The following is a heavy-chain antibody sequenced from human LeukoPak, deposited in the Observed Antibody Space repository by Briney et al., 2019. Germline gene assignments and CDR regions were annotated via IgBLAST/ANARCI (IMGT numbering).Heavy chain of an antibody. V-gene: IGHV4-34*01. CDR3: ARMGYCSGGSCYSPLNYYYYYYGMDV. CDR1: GGSFRGYY. D-gene: IGHD2-15*01. Sequence: PSETLSLTCAVYGGSFRGYYWRWIRQPPGKGLEWIGEINRSGSTNYNPSLKSRVTISVATSKNQFSLKLSSVTAADTAVYYCARMGYCSGGSCYSPLNYYYYYYGMDVWGQGTTVTVYS. CDR2: INRSGST. J-gene: IGHJ6*02.